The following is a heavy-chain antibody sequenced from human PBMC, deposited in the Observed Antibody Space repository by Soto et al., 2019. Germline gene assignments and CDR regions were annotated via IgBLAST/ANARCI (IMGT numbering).Heavy chain of an antibody. CDR1: GFTFSSYG. J-gene: IGHJ6*02. Sequence: GGSLRLSCAASGFTFSSYGMHWVRQAPGKGLEWVAVISYDGSNKYYADSVKGRFTISRDNSKNTLYLQMNSLRAEDTAVYYCAKDSAWAAAVYYYYGMDVWGQGTTVTVSS. V-gene: IGHV3-30*18. CDR3: AKDSAWAAAVYYYYGMDV. CDR2: ISYDGSNK. D-gene: IGHD6-13*01.